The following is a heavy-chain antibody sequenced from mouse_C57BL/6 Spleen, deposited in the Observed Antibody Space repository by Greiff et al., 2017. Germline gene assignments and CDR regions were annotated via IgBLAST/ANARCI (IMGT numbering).Heavy chain of an antibody. CDR2: IYPSDSET. CDR1: GYTFTSYW. D-gene: IGHD1-1*01. J-gene: IGHJ3*01. V-gene: IGHV1-61*01. Sequence: QVQLQQPGAELVRPGSSVKLSCKASGYTFTSYWMDWVKQRPGQGLEWIGNIYPSDSETHYNQKFKDKATLTVDKSSSTAYMQLSSLTSEDSSVYYCARDYGSSGFAYWGQGTLVTVSA. CDR3: ARDYGSSGFAY.